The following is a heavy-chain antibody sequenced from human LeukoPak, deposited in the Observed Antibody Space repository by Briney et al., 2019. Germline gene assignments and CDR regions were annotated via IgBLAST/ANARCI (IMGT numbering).Heavy chain of an antibody. CDR1: GFIFDDYA. Sequence: PGGSLRLSCAASGFIFDDYAMHWVRQAPGKGLEWVSGISWNSGSIDYADSVKGRFTISRDNAKNSLYLQMNSLRAEGTAVYYCARGGRMVRGVILYYYYMDVWGKGTTVTISS. V-gene: IGHV3-9*01. CDR2: ISWNSGSI. J-gene: IGHJ6*03. CDR3: ARGGRMVRGVILYYYYMDV. D-gene: IGHD3-10*01.